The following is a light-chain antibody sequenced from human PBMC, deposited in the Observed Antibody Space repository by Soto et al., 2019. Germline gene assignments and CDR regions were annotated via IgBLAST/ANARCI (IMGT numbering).Light chain of an antibody. CDR2: EVS. V-gene: IGLV2-14*01. CDR3: TSYTSRRTLV. CDR1: ITDVGGYNY. J-gene: IGLJ1*01. Sequence: QSALTQPASVSGSRGQSITLSCTGTITDVGGYNYVSWYQQHPGKAPKLMIYEVSNRPSGVSNRFSGSKSGNTASLSISGLQAEDEADYYCTSYTSRRTLVFGTGTKVTVL.